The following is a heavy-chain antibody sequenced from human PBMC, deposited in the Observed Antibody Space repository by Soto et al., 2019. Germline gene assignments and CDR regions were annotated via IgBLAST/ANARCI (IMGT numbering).Heavy chain of an antibody. Sequence: PGGSLRLSCAASGFTFTSYGMCWVRQAPGKGPEWVSGINRIGDSTYYADSVKGRFTISRDDSKSTVYLQMNNLRVDDTALYYWAKVRGMVSPDYWGQGTQVTVSS. CDR3: AKVRGMVSPDY. CDR2: INRIGDST. V-gene: IGHV3-23*01. J-gene: IGHJ4*02. CDR1: GFTFTSYG. D-gene: IGHD3-16*01.